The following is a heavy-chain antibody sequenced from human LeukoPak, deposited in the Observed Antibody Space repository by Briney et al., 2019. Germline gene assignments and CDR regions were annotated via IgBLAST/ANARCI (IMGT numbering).Heavy chain of an antibody. CDR1: GSTFSRYA. Sequence: GGSLRLSCSASGSTFSRYAMHWVRQAPGKGLEYVSAISSNGGSTYYADSVKGRFTISRDNSKNTLYLQMSSLRAEDTAVYYCVKDGSGSYYTYYFDYWGQGTLVTVSS. CDR3: VKDGSGSYYTYYFDY. V-gene: IGHV3-64D*06. CDR2: ISSNGGST. D-gene: IGHD3-10*01. J-gene: IGHJ4*02.